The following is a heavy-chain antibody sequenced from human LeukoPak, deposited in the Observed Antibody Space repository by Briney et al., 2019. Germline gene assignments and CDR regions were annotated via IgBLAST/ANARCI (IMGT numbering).Heavy chain of an antibody. CDR3: ARVGGYSGYDGKHYYYYYMDV. Sequence: ASVKVSCKASGYTFTGYYMHWVRQAPGQGLEWMGWINPNSGGTNYAQKFQGRVTMTRDTSISTAYMELSRLRSDDTAVYYCARVGGYSGYDGKHYYYYYMDVWGKGTTVTVSS. CDR1: GYTFTGYY. D-gene: IGHD5-12*01. J-gene: IGHJ6*03. V-gene: IGHV1-2*02. CDR2: INPNSGGT.